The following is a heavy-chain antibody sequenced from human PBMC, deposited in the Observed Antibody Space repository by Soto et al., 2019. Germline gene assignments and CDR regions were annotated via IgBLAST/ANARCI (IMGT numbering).Heavy chain of an antibody. Sequence: EVQLVESGGGLVQPGGSLRLSCGASGFTVSTNFMSWVRQAPGKGLEWVSVIYSGGDTYYADSVKGRFTISRDNSKNHLYLQMNSLRAEDTAVYYCARATMIALLTSWGQGTLVTVSS. V-gene: IGHV3-66*01. CDR1: GFTVSTNF. J-gene: IGHJ5*02. CDR3: ARATMIALLTS. CDR2: IYSGGDT. D-gene: IGHD3-22*01.